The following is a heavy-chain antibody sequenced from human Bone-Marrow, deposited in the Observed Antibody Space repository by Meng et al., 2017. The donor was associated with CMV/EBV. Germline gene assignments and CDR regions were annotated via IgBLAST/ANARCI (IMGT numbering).Heavy chain of an antibody. J-gene: IGHJ4*02. Sequence: SVKVSCKASGGTFSSYAISWVRQAPGQGLEWMGGIIPIFGTANYAQKFQGRVTITTDESTSTAYMELSSLRSEDTAVYYCARDMGPELGVVYWGQGTLVTVSS. V-gene: IGHV1-69*05. CDR3: ARDMGPELGVVY. CDR1: GGTFSSYA. D-gene: IGHD7-27*01. CDR2: IIPIFGTA.